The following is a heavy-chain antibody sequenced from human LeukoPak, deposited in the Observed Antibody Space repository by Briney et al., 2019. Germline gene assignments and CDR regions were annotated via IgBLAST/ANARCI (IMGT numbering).Heavy chain of an antibody. CDR2: LFYGGSS. CDR1: GGSISNYY. V-gene: IGHV4-59*01. CDR3: ARSPWSIEEPHFDY. D-gene: IGHD6-6*01. J-gene: IGHJ4*02. Sequence: SETLSLTCTVSGGSISNYYWGWIRQAPGKGLEWIGNLFYGGSSTYNPSLKSRVTLSVDTSKNQFSLKLSSVTAADTAVYYCARSPWSIEEPHFDYWGQGTLVTVSS.